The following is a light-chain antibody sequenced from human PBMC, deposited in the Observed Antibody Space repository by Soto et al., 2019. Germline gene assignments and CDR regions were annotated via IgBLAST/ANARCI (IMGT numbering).Light chain of an antibody. Sequence: QSVLTQPPSASGTPGQRVTISCSGSYSNIGSNYVYWYQQLPGTAPKLLIYSDNQRPSGVPDRFSGSKSDTSASLAISGLRSEDEADYYCAAWDDSLSGDVFGTGTKLTVL. CDR1: YSNIGSNY. CDR2: SDN. CDR3: AAWDDSLSGDV. J-gene: IGLJ1*01. V-gene: IGLV1-47*02.